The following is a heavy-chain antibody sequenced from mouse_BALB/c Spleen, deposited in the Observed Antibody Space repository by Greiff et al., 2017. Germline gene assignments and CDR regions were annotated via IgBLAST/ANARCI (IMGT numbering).Heavy chain of an antibody. Sequence: QVQLQQSGAELVRPGTSVKISCKASGYTFTNYWLGWVKQRPGHGLEWIGDIYPGGGYTNYNEKFKGKATLTADTSSSTAYMQLSSLTSEDSAVYFCARYDGSSFRYFDVWGAGTTVTVSS. CDR2: IYPGGGYT. J-gene: IGHJ1*01. CDR3: ARYDGSSFRYFDV. CDR1: GYTFTNYW. D-gene: IGHD1-1*01. V-gene: IGHV1-63*02.